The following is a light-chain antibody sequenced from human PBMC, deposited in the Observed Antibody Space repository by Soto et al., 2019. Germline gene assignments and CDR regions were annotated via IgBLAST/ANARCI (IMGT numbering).Light chain of an antibody. Sequence: EIVMTQSPATLSVSPGERVTLSCRASQSVSSNLAWYQQKSGQGPRLLIYGASRRATGIPTKFSGSDSGTEFTLTITSLQSEDFAVYYCQQYNFWPRTFGGGTKVEIK. CDR2: GAS. J-gene: IGKJ4*01. CDR3: QQYNFWPRT. V-gene: IGKV3-15*01. CDR1: QSVSSN.